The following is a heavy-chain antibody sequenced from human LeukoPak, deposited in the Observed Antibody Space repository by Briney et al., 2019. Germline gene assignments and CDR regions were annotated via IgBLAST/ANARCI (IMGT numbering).Heavy chain of an antibody. CDR1: VYTFTSYD. V-gene: IGHV1-69*04. J-gene: IGHJ4*02. Sequence: SVKVSCMASVYTFTSYDISWVRPAPGQGREWMGRIIPILGIANYAQKFQGRVTITADKSTSTAYMELSSLRSEDTAVYYCAGDYGDYREVFGYWGQGTLVTVSS. CDR2: IIPILGIA. D-gene: IGHD4-17*01. CDR3: AGDYGDYREVFGY.